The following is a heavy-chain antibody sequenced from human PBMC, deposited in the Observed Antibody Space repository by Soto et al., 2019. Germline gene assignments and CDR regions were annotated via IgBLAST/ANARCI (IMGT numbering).Heavy chain of an antibody. Sequence: PGGSLRLSCAASGFTFDDYTMHWVRQAPGKGLEWVSLISWDGGSTYYADSVKGRFTISRDNSKNSLYLQMNSLRTEDTALYYCAKGTTYYYYGMDVWGQGTTVTVSS. CDR1: GFTFDDYT. J-gene: IGHJ6*02. CDR3: AKGTTYYYYGMDV. V-gene: IGHV3-43*01. CDR2: ISWDGGST.